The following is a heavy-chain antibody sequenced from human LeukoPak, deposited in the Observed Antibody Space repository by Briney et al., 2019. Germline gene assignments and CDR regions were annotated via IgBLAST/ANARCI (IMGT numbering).Heavy chain of an antibody. CDR1: GFIFTNYG. Sequence: GGSLRLSCAASGFIFTNYGFSWVRQAPGKGLVWVSRINSDGSGTRYADSVKGRFTISRDNAKNTLFLQMNSLRAEDTAVYYCVRGDGPLDYWGQGTLVTVSS. CDR3: VRGDGPLDY. D-gene: IGHD2-21*02. CDR2: INSDGSGT. V-gene: IGHV3-74*01. J-gene: IGHJ4*02.